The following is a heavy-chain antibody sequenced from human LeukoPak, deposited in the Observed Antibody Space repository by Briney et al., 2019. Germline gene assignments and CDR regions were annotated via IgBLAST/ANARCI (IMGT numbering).Heavy chain of an antibody. D-gene: IGHD3-9*01. CDR1: GFTFSNYG. CDR2: ISYDGSNK. J-gene: IGHJ4*02. V-gene: IGHV3-30*18. CDR3: AKSCLDSYYDTLTGSDY. Sequence: PGGSLRLSCAASGFTFSNYGMHWVRQAPGKGLEWVAIISYDGSNKYYADSVKGRFTISRDNSKNTLYLQMNSLRAEDTAVYYCAKSCLDSYYDTLTGSDYWGQGTLVTGSS.